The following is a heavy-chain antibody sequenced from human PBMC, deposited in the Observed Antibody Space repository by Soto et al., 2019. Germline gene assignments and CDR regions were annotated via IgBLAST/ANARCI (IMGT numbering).Heavy chain of an antibody. CDR3: VRAPGFGVWNGMDV. CDR2: IWHDGSNK. Sequence: QVQLVESGGGVVQPGGSLRLSCAASGFTFINFAMHWVRQAPGKGLEWVAVIWHDGSNKSYADSVEGRFTISRDNCKRTLYLQMDSVRVEDTAVYYCVRAPGFGVWNGMDVWGQGTTVTVSS. CDR1: GFTFINFA. V-gene: IGHV3-33*01. D-gene: IGHD2-8*01. J-gene: IGHJ6*02.